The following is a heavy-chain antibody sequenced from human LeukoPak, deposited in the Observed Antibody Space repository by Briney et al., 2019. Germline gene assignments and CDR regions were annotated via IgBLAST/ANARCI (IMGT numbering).Heavy chain of an antibody. J-gene: IGHJ3*02. CDR3: ARHPLWFGAFDI. D-gene: IGHD3-10*01. CDR2: IYYSGST. V-gene: IGHV4-59*08. CDR1: GGSISSYY. Sequence: SETLSLTCTVSGGSISSYYWSWIRQPPGKGLEWIGYIYYSGSTNYNPSLKSRVTISVDTSKNQFSLKLSSVTAADTAVYYCARHPLWFGAFDIWGQGTMVTVSS.